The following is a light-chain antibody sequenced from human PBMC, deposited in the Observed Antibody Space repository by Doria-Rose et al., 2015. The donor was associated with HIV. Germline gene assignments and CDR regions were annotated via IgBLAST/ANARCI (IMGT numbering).Light chain of an antibody. J-gene: IGKJ1*01. CDR2: AAS. CDR3: QQTYSSPPWT. V-gene: IGKV1-39*01. Sequence: CRARQTVSTYLTWFQQEPGPAPKLLIYAASRLQGGVPSRFSGSGSGTDFTLTISGLQPGDFTTYYCQQTYSSPPWTFGQGTKVEMK. CDR1: QTVSTY.